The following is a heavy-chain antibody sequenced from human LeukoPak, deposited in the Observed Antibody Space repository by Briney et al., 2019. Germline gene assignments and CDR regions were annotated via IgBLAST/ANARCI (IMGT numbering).Heavy chain of an antibody. V-gene: IGHV3-23*01. CDR3: AKYYTVRGVPSPFDY. CDR2: ISGGGDAT. Sequence: GGSLRLSCAASDFSFITYAMSWVRQAPGKGLEWVSTISGGGDATYYADSVKGRFTISRDNSKNTLYLQMNSLRAEDTAVYYCAKYYTVRGVPSPFDYWGQGTLVTVSS. J-gene: IGHJ4*02. D-gene: IGHD3-10*01. CDR1: DFSFITYA.